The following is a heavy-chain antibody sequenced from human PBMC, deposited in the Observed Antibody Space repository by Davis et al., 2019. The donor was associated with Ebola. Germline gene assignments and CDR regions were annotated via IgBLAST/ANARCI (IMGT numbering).Heavy chain of an antibody. D-gene: IGHD3-10*01. Sequence: PSETLSLTCTVSGGSISSSSYYWGWIRQPPGKGLEWIGSINYSGSTYYNPSLKSRVTISADTSKNQFSLNLSSLTAADTAVYFCARFGWGAYWGQGTLVTVSA. J-gene: IGHJ4*02. V-gene: IGHV4-39*07. CDR2: INYSGST. CDR1: GGSISSSSYY. CDR3: ARFGWGAY.